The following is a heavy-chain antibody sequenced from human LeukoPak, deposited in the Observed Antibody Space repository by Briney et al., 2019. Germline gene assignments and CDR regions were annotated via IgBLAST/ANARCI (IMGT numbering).Heavy chain of an antibody. CDR2: ITKSGDST. CDR1: GFTFSAFG. CDR3: AKGQWLDTFDY. V-gene: IGHV3-23*01. J-gene: IGHJ4*02. Sequence: GGSLRLSCAASGFTFSAFGMNWVRQAPGKGLEWVSTITKSGDSTYYVDSVKGRFTISRDNSKNTLYLQMNSLRAEDTAVYYCAKGQWLDTFDYWGQGTLVTVSS. D-gene: IGHD6-19*01.